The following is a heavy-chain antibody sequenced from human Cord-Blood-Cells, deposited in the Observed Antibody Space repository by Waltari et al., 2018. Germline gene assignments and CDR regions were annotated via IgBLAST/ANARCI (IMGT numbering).Heavy chain of an antibody. D-gene: IGHD1-26*01. CDR3: AKDYSGSYYSACDI. V-gene: IGHV3-9*01. CDR1: AFTFDDYA. CDR2: ISWNSGSI. J-gene: IGHJ3*02. Sequence: EVQLVESGGGLVQPGRSLRLSCAASAFTFDDYAMHWVRQAPGKGLEWVSGISWNSGSIGYADSVKGRFTLSLCNAKTSLYLQMNSLRAEDTALYYCAKDYSGSYYSACDIWGQGTMVTVSS.